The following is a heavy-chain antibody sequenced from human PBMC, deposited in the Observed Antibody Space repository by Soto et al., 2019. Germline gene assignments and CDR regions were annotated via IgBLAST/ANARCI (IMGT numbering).Heavy chain of an antibody. Sequence: EVPLLESGGGLVQPGGSLRLSCAASGFTFSSYAMSWVRQAPGKGLEWVSAISGSGGSTYDADSVKGRFTISRDNSKNTLYLQMSSLRAEDTAVYYCAKDSPYGSGSIDAFDIWGQGTMVTVSS. D-gene: IGHD3-10*01. CDR2: ISGSGGST. CDR3: AKDSPYGSGSIDAFDI. V-gene: IGHV3-23*01. J-gene: IGHJ3*02. CDR1: GFTFSSYA.